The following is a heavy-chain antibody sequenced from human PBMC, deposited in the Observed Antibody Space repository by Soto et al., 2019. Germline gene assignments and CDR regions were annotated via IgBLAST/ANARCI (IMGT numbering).Heavy chain of an antibody. D-gene: IGHD3-22*01. J-gene: IGHJ4*01. CDR2: VNPSGGRT. Sequence: GASVKVSCKASGYTFTDYYIHWVRQAPGQGLEWMGIVNPSGGRTTYAQKFQGGVTMTTDTSTSTVYMELSSLKTEDTGIYYCTTDSYSTMIVVRFDYWGHGTLVTVSS. V-gene: IGHV1-46*01. CDR1: GYTFTDYY. CDR3: TTDSYSTMIVVRFDY.